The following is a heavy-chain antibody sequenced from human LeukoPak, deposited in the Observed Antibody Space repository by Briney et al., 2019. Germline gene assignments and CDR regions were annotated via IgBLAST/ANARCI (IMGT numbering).Heavy chain of an antibody. J-gene: IGHJ4*02. Sequence: GASVKVSCRASGYTFTSYYMHWVRQAPGQGLEWMGIINPSGGSTSYAQKFQGRVTMTRDTSTSTVYMELSSLRSEDTAVYYCASAQTPGYCSSTSCYARALGSFDYWGQGTLVTVSS. V-gene: IGHV1-46*01. D-gene: IGHD2-2*01. CDR2: INPSGGST. CDR3: ASAQTPGYCSSTSCYARALGSFDY. CDR1: GYTFTSYY.